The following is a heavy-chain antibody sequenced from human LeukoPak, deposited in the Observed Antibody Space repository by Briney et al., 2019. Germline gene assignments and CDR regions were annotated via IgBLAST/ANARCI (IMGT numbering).Heavy chain of an antibody. V-gene: IGHV3-23*01. Sequence: GGSLRLSCAASGFTFSSYAMSWVRQAPGKGLEWVSAISGSGGSTYYADSVKGRFTISRDNSKNTLYLQMNSLRAEDTAVYYCAKVDIAAAGTQDFDYWGQGTLVTVFS. J-gene: IGHJ4*02. CDR2: ISGSGGST. CDR3: AKVDIAAAGTQDFDY. D-gene: IGHD6-13*01. CDR1: GFTFSSYA.